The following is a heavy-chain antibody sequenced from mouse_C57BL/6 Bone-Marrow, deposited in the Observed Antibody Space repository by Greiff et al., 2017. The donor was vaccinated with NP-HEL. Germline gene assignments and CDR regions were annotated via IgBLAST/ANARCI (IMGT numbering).Heavy chain of an antibody. CDR1: GYTFTDYY. Sequence: VQRVESGAELVRPGASVKLSCKASGYTFTDYYINWVKQRPGQGLEWIARIYPGSGNTYYNEKFKGKATLTAEKSSSTAYMQLSSLTSEDSAVYFCARGGYYDYPWFAYWGQGTLVTVSA. D-gene: IGHD2-4*01. CDR3: ARGGYYDYPWFAY. J-gene: IGHJ3*01. V-gene: IGHV1-76*01. CDR2: IYPGSGNT.